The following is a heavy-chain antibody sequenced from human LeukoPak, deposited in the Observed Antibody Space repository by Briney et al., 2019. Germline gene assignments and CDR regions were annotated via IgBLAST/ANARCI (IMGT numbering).Heavy chain of an antibody. CDR2: ISSSGSTI. J-gene: IGHJ1*01. D-gene: IGHD3-22*01. CDR3: ARDTHYYDSSGWLGGYFQH. Sequence: GGSLRLSCAASGFTFSQYWMSWVRQAPGKGLEWVSYISSSGSTIYYADSVKGRFTISRDNAKNSLYLQMNSLRAEDTAVYYCARDTHYYDSSGWLGGYFQHWGQGTLVTVSS. CDR1: GFTFSQYW. V-gene: IGHV3-48*03.